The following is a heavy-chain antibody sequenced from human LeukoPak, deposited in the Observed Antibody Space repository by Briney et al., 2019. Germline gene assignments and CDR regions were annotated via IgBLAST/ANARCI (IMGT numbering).Heavy chain of an antibody. CDR2: INNDGSNT. CDR1: GFTFSNHW. J-gene: IGHJ4*02. V-gene: IGHV3-74*01. D-gene: IGHD2-21*01. CDR3: VRGLWGPDY. Sequence: PGGSLRLSCAASGFTFSNHWMQWVRHAPGKGLVWVSRINNDGSNTVSADAVQGRFSVSRDNAKNTLYLQMNSLRAEDTAVYYCVRGLWGPDYWGQGTLVIVSS.